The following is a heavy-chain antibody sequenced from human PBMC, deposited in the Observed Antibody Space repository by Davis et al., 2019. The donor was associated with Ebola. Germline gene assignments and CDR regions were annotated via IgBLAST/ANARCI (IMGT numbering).Heavy chain of an antibody. V-gene: IGHV3-7*01. J-gene: IGHJ4*02. CDR1: GFTFSSYW. Sequence: GGSLRLSCAASGFTFSSYWMSWVRQAPGKGLEWVANIKQDGSEKYYVDSVKGRFTISRDNSKNTLYLQMNSLRAEDTAVYYCARVAYGDYNDYWGQGTLVTVSS. CDR2: IKQDGSEK. CDR3: ARVAYGDYNDY. D-gene: IGHD4-17*01.